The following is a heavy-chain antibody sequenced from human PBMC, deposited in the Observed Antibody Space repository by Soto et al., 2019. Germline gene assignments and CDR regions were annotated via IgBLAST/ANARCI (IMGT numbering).Heavy chain of an antibody. CDR1: GGSFSGYY. CDR2: INHSGST. Sequence: PSETLSLTCAVYGGSFSGYYWSWIRQSPGKGLEWIGEINHSGSTNYNPSLKSRVTISVDTSKNQFSLRLSSVTAADTAVYYCASILVPAAIGGNWFDPWGQGTLVTVSS. CDR3: ASILVPAAIGGNWFDP. D-gene: IGHD2-2*01. V-gene: IGHV4-34*01. J-gene: IGHJ5*02.